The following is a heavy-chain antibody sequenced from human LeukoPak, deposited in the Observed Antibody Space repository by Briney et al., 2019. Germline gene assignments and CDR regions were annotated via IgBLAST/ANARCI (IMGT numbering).Heavy chain of an antibody. CDR1: GASISSTNW. Sequence: WGTLCLTCAISGASISSTNWWMWVRQPPGEVLEWIGVMHHSGRGYYNPSLKSRITISVDKSKNQVFLRLNSVAAADTALYYCARAQEGCSRASCYLEPWGQGTLATVSS. CDR3: ARAQEGCSRASCYLEP. V-gene: IGHV4-4*02. D-gene: IGHD2-2*01. CDR2: MHHSGRG. J-gene: IGHJ5*02.